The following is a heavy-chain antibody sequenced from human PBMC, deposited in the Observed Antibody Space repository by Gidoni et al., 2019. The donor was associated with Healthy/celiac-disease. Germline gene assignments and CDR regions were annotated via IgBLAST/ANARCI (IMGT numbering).Heavy chain of an antibody. D-gene: IGHD1-26*01. V-gene: IGHV3-73*01. J-gene: IGHJ4*02. CDR3: TSPIVGAPY. CDR2: IRSKANSYAT. Sequence: EVQLVESGGGLVQPGGSLKLSCAASGFTFSGSAMHWVRQASGKGLEWVGRIRSKANSYATAYAASVKGRFTISRDDSKNTAYLQMNSLKTEDTAVYYCTSPIVGAPYWGQGTLVTVSS. CDR1: GFTFSGSA.